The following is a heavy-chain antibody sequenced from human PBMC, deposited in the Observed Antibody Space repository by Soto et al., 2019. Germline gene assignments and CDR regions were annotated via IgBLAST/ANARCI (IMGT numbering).Heavy chain of an antibody. Sequence: PGRSLRLSCAASGFTFSSYWMSWVRQAPGKGLEWVTNIKQDGSEKYYVDSVKGRFTISRDNAKNSLYLQMNSLRAGDTAVYYWASSVRRKERYYYDRSGRCFKNSGQGTLGTLSS. CDR1: GFTFSSYW. CDR3: ASSVRRKERYYYDRSGRCFKN. J-gene: IGHJ1*01. D-gene: IGHD3-22*01. CDR2: IKQDGSEK. V-gene: IGHV3-7*01.